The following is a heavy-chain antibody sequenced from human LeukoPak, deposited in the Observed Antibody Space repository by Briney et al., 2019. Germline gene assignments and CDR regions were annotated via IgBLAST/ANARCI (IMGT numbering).Heavy chain of an antibody. CDR3: ARAPRITMVRGVIYWFDP. Sequence: ASVKVSCKASGYTFTSYDINWVRQATGQGLEWMGWMNPNSGNTGYAQKFQGRVTITRNTSISTAYMELSSLRSEGTAVYYCARAPRITMVRGVIYWFDPWGQGTLVTVSS. D-gene: IGHD3-10*01. CDR2: MNPNSGNT. CDR1: GYTFTSYD. J-gene: IGHJ5*02. V-gene: IGHV1-8*03.